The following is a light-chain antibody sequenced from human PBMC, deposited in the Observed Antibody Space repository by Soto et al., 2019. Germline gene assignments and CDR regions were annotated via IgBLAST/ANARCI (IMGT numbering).Light chain of an antibody. CDR1: QSISSW. V-gene: IGKV1-5*01. J-gene: IGKJ1*01. CDR2: DAS. Sequence: DIQMTQSPSTLSASVGDRVTITCRASQSISSWLAWYQQKPGKAPKLLIYDASSLESGVPSRFRGSGSGTEFTLTISSLQPEDCATYYCQQYNSYRAFGQGNKVELK. CDR3: QQYNSYRA.